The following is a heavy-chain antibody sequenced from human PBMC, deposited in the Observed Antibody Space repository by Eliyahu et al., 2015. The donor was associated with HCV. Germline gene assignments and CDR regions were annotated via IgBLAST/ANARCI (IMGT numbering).Heavy chain of an antibody. Sequence: EVQLVESGGGLXQPGGSLRLSCXASGFTFSSXWMHWVRQAXGKGLVWVSRINSDGSSTSYADSVKGRFTISRDNAKNTLYLQMNSLRAEDTAVYYCARSSGRGLGWFDPWGQETLVTVSS. CDR3: ARSSGRGLGWFDP. D-gene: IGHD6-6*01. V-gene: IGHV3-74*01. J-gene: IGHJ5*02. CDR1: GFTFSSXW. CDR2: INSDGSST.